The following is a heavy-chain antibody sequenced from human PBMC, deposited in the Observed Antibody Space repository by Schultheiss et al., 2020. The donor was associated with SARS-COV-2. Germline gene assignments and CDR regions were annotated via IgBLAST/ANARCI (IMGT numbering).Heavy chain of an antibody. D-gene: IGHD6-13*01. Sequence: GGSLRLSCAASGFTFSSYAMHWVRQAPGKGLEWVAVISYDGSNKYYADSVKGRFTISRDNSKNTLYLQMNSLRAEDTAVYYCAKVPSIAAWYYFDYWGQGTLVTVSS. CDR2: ISYDGSNK. J-gene: IGHJ4*02. CDR3: AKVPSIAAWYYFDY. V-gene: IGHV3-30-3*01. CDR1: GFTFSSYA.